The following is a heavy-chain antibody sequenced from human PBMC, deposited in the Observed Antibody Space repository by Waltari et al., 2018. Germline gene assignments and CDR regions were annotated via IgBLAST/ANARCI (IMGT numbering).Heavy chain of an antibody. D-gene: IGHD3-3*01. V-gene: IGHV4-59*01. Sequence: QVQLQESGPGLVKPSETLSLTCTVPGGSISSYYWSWIRQPPGKGLEWIGYIYYSGSTNYNPSLKSRVTISVDTSKNQFSLKLSSVTAADTAVYYCARGGDFWSGYNTPYFDYWGQGTLVTVSS. CDR1: GGSISSYY. CDR3: ARGGDFWSGYNTPYFDY. CDR2: IYYSGST. J-gene: IGHJ4*02.